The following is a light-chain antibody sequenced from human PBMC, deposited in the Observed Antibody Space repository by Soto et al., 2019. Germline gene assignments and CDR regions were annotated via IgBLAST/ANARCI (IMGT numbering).Light chain of an antibody. CDR1: NIGSKS. CDR3: QVWDTTSDPEGV. V-gene: IGLV3-21*04. J-gene: IGLJ3*02. Sequence: SYELTQPPSVSVTPGKTATITCGGSNIGSKSVNWYQQKPGQVPVLIMFYDRVRPSGIPARFSGSNSGNTATLTISGVEVGDEADYYCQVWDTTSDPEGVFGGGTKLPVL. CDR2: YDR.